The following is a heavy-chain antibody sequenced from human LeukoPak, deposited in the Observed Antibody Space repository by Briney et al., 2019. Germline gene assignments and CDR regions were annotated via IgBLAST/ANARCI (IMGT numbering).Heavy chain of an antibody. CDR3: ARVAVIYQYYMDV. CDR2: IRQDGSEK. Sequence: PGGSLRLSCAVSGFTFSSYWMSWVRQAPGKGLEWLANIRQDGSEKYYVDSVQGRFTISRDNAKNSLFMQLNSLTAEDTAVYYCARVAVIYQYYMDVWGKGTPVTVSS. D-gene: IGHD2-2*01. CDR1: GFTFSSYW. V-gene: IGHV3-7*01. J-gene: IGHJ6*03.